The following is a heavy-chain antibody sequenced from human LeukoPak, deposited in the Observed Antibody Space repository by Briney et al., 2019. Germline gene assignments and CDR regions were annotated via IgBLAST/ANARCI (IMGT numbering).Heavy chain of an antibody. CDR1: GYTFTSYG. J-gene: IGHJ6*04. CDR3: ARDDGDYASGALYYYYGMDV. CDR2: ISAYNGNT. D-gene: IGHD4-17*01. Sequence: ASVKVSCKASGYTFTSYGISWVRQAPGQGLEWMGWISAYNGNTNHAQKLQGRVTMTTDTSTSTAYMELRSLRSDDTAAYYCARDDGDYASGALYYYYGMDVWGKGTTVTVSS. V-gene: IGHV1-18*04.